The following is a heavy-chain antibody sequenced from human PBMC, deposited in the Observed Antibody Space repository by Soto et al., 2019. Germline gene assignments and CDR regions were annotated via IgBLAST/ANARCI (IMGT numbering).Heavy chain of an antibody. D-gene: IGHD3-22*01. Sequence: SVKVSCKASGFTFTSSAVQWVRQARGQRLEWIGWIVVGSGNTNYAQKFQERVTITRDMSTSTAYMELSSLRSEDTAVYYCAAGDSSGYYYWEFDYWGQGTLVTVYS. CDR1: GFTFTSSA. CDR3: AAGDSSGYYYWEFDY. J-gene: IGHJ4*02. V-gene: IGHV1-58*01. CDR2: IVVGSGNT.